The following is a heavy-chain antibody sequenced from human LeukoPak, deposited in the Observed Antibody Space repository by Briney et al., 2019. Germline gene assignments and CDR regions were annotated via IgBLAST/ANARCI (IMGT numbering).Heavy chain of an antibody. CDR3: GRENHYYDSCGSYFKLDY. CDR2: IYSGGGT. V-gene: IGHV3-53*01. D-gene: IGHD3-22*01. Sequence: QPGGSLRLSCAPSGFTVSSNYMSWVRQAPGKGLEWVSVIYSGGGTYYADSVKGRFTISRDNSKNTLYLQMNSLRAEDTAVYYCGRENHYYDSCGSYFKLDYWGQGTLVTVSS. CDR1: GFTVSSNY. J-gene: IGHJ4*02.